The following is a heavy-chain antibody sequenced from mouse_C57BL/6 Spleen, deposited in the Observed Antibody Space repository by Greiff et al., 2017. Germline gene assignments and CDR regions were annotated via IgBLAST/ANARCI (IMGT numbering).Heavy chain of an antibody. CDR1: GYTFTSYG. Sequence: QVQLKESGAELARPGASVKLSCKASGYTFTSYGIRWVKQRTGQGLEWIGEIYPRSGNTYYNEKFKGKATLTADKSSSTAYMELRSLTSEDSAVYCCARIDGNYDAMDYWGQGTSVTVSS. J-gene: IGHJ4*01. CDR3: ARIDGNYDAMDY. CDR2: IYPRSGNT. V-gene: IGHV1-81*01. D-gene: IGHD2-1*01.